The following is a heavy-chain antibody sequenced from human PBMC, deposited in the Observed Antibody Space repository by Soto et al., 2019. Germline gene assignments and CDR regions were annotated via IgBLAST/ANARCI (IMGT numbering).Heavy chain of an antibody. CDR3: AKDHMAWAGLFDS. V-gene: IGHV3-9*01. CDR1: GFTFDNYA. D-gene: IGHD6-19*01. CDR2: ISWNSGNI. J-gene: IGHJ4*02. Sequence: GGSLRLSCAASGFTFDNYAMHWVRQVPGKGLEWVSGISWNSGNIGYADSVKGRFTISRDNAQNSLYLQMNSLRSEDTAFYYCAKDHMAWAGLFDSWGQGTLVTVSS.